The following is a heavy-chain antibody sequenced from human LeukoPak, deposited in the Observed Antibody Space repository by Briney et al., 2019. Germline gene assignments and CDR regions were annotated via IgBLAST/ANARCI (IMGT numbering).Heavy chain of an antibody. CDR2: IGTVGDT. CDR1: GFTFSSSD. CDR3: ARDIY. V-gene: IGHV3-13*01. J-gene: IGHJ4*02. Sequence: GGSLRLSCAASGFTFSSSDMHWVRQVIGKGLEWVSAIGTVGDTYYSDSVKGRFTISRDNAKNSLYLQMNSLRAEDTAVYYCARDIYWGQGTLVTVSS.